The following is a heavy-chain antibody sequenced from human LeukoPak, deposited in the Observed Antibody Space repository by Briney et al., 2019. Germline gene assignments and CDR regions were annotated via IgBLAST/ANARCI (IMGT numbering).Heavy chain of an antibody. CDR3: ARVSDDSSGYYSGCFDY. Sequence: ASVKVSCKASGGTFSSYAISWVRQAPGQGLEWMGRIIPIFGTANYAQKFQGRVTITTDESTSTAYMELSSLRSKDTAPYYCARVSDDSSGYYSGCFDYWGQGTLVTVSS. CDR1: GGTFSSYA. CDR2: IIPIFGTA. V-gene: IGHV1-69*05. J-gene: IGHJ4*02. D-gene: IGHD3-22*01.